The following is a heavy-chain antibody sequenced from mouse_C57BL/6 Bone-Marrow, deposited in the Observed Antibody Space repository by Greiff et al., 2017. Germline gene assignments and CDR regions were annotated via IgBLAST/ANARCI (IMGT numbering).Heavy chain of an antibody. CDR3: ARRVYDGSSYWYFDV. D-gene: IGHD1-1*01. Sequence: EVQLVESGGDLVKPGGSLQLSCAASGFTFRSYGMSWVRQTPDKRLEWVATISSGGIYTYYPDSVKGRFTISRVNAKNTLYLQMSILKSEDTAMYYCARRVYDGSSYWYFDVGGTGATVTVS. J-gene: IGHJ1*03. CDR2: ISSGGIYT. V-gene: IGHV5-6*01. CDR1: GFTFRSYG.